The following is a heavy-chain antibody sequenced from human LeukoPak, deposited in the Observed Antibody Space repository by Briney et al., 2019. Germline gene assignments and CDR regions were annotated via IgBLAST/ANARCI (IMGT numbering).Heavy chain of an antibody. Sequence: ASVKVSCKASGYTFTSYDINWVRQATGQGLEWMGWMNPNSGNTGYAQKFQGRVTMTRNTSISTAYMELSSLRSEDTAVYYCARGAPRGNWFDPWGQGTLVTVSS. J-gene: IGHJ5*02. CDR1: GYTFTSYD. V-gene: IGHV1-8*01. CDR2: MNPNSGNT. CDR3: ARGAPRGNWFDP.